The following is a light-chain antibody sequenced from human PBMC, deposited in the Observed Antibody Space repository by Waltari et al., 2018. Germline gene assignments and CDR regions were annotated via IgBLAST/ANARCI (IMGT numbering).Light chain of an antibody. CDR2: DVF. V-gene: IGLV2-14*03. CDR1: GSDIGGYNY. CDR3: SSYTSSSALV. J-gene: IGLJ1*01. Sequence: QSALTQPASVSGSPGQSITISCTGTGSDIGGYNYVSWYQQHPGKAPKVMIYDVFYRPSGFSNRFSGSKSCNTASLTISGLQAEDEADYYCSSYTSSSALVFGTGTKVTVL.